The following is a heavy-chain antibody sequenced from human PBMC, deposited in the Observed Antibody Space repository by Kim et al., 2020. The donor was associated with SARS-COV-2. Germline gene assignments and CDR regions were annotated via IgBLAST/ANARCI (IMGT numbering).Heavy chain of an antibody. CDR2: TYYRSKWYN. CDR3: AREATGGLDYFDY. CDR1: GDSVSSNSAA. D-gene: IGHD1-26*01. V-gene: IGHV6-1*01. J-gene: IGHJ4*02. Sequence: SQTLSLTCAISGDSVSSNSAAWSWFRQSPSSGLEWLGRTYYRSKWYNDYALIVRSRITINSDTSKNQFSLQLSSVTPEDTAVYYCAREATGGLDYFDYWGQGTLLTVSS.